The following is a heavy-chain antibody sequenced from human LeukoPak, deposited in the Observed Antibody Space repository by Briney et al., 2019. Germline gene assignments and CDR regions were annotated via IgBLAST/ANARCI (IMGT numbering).Heavy chain of an antibody. D-gene: IGHD3-10*01. CDR3: AREVTDGSGSSPFDY. V-gene: IGHV4-59*12. CDR2: IYYSGST. J-gene: IGHJ4*02. Sequence: SETLSLTCTVSGGSISTYYWSWIRQPPGRGLEWIGYIYYSGSTNYNPSLKSRVTISVDTSKNQFSLKLSSVTAADTAVYYCAREVTDGSGSSPFDYWGQGTLVTVSS. CDR1: GGSISTYY.